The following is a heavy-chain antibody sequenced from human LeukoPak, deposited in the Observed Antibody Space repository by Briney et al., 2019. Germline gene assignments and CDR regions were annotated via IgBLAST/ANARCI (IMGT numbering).Heavy chain of an antibody. J-gene: IGHJ4*02. CDR1: GFTFSSYI. CDR2: INSDGRDI. D-gene: IGHD3-10*01. Sequence: GGSLRLSCAASGFTFSSYIMNWVRQSPEKGLEWISSINSDGRDIYYADFVQGRFTISRDNAKNSLYLQMNRLRSEDTAVYYCARVNTMVPRHWGQGTLVAVSS. CDR3: ARVNTMVPRH. V-gene: IGHV3-21*01.